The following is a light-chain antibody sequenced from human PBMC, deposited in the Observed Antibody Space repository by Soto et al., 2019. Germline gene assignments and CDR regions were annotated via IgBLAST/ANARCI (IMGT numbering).Light chain of an antibody. J-gene: IGLJ1*01. CDR2: DVS. CDR3: SSYTSSTTPYV. Sequence: QSVLTQPASMSWSPGQSITISCTGTSSDVGGYNFVSWFQHHPGKAPKLIIYDVSNRPSGVSNRFSGSKSGNTASLTISGLQAEDEADFYCSSYTSSTTPYVFGTGTKVTVL. V-gene: IGLV2-14*03. CDR1: SSDVGGYNF.